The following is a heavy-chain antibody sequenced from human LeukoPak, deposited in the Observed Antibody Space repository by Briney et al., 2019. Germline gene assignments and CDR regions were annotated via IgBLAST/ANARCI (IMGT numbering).Heavy chain of an antibody. Sequence: SGPTLVNLTQTLTLTCTFSGFSLSTSGVGVGWIRQPPGKALEWLALIYWDDDKRYSPSLKSRLTITKDTSKNQVVLTMTNMDPVDTATYYCARISPFYDSSGYHYYYYGMDVWGQGTTVTVSS. CDR2: IYWDDDK. CDR3: ARISPFYDSSGYHYYYYGMDV. D-gene: IGHD3-22*01. J-gene: IGHJ6*02. V-gene: IGHV2-5*02. CDR1: GFSLSTSGVG.